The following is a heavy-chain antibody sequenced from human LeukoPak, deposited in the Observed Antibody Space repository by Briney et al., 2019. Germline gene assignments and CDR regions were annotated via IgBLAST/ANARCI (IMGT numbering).Heavy chain of an antibody. Sequence: PSETLSLTCTVSGGSISSYYWSWIRQPPGKGLEWIGYIYYSGSTNYNPSLKSRVTISVDTSKSQFSLKLSSVIAADTAMYYCARHGSSYYYGMDVWGQGTTVTVSS. CDR1: GGSISSYY. CDR3: ARHGSSYYYGMDV. CDR2: IYYSGST. V-gene: IGHV4-59*08. D-gene: IGHD5-12*01. J-gene: IGHJ6*02.